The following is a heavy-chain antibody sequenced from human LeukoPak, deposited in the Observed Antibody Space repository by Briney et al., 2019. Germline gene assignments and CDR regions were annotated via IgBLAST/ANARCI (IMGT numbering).Heavy chain of an antibody. CDR1: VTNAW. J-gene: IGHJ3*02. CDR2: IKTTNEGGTT. V-gene: IGHV3-15*01. D-gene: IGHD1-26*01. CDR3: ATEGFEYTGSWVAFDI. Sequence: PGGSLRLSCAGSVTNAWMSWVRQAPGKGLEWVGRIKTTNEGGTTDYPAPAKGRFTISRDDAKNTLFLQMNSLKTDDTAVHYCATEGFEYTGSWVAFDIWGQGSMVTVSS.